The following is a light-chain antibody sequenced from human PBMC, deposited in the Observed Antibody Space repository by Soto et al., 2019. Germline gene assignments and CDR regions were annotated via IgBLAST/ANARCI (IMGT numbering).Light chain of an antibody. V-gene: IGKV1-39*01. Sequence: DIPMTQSPPSLSASIGDRVTITCRASQSISGYLNWYQQKPGKAPKFLIYAASSLQSGVPSRFSGSGSGTDFTLTISSLQPEDFATYYCQQYDNLPLTFGGGTKVEIK. CDR2: AAS. J-gene: IGKJ4*01. CDR1: QSISGY. CDR3: QQYDNLPLT.